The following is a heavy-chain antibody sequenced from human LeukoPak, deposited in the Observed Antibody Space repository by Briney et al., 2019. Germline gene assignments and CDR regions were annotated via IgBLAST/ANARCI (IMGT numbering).Heavy chain of an antibody. CDR1: GGSFSGYY. CDR2: INHSGST. CDR3: ARRMTTATAGYYYYMDV. V-gene: IGHV4-34*01. D-gene: IGHD4-11*01. J-gene: IGHJ6*03. Sequence: SETLSVTCAVYGGSFSGYYWSWIRQPPGKGLEWIGEINHSGSTNYNPSLKSRVTISVDTSKNQFSLKLSSVTAADTAVYYCARRMTTATAGYYYYMDVWGKGTTVTVSS.